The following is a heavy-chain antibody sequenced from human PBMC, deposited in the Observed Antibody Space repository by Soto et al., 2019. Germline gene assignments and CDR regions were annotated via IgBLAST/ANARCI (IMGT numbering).Heavy chain of an antibody. Sequence: EVQLLESGGALVQPGWSLRLSCAASGFTFSSYAMSWVRQAPGKGLEWVSSISGGGGSTFYADSVKGRFTISRDNSEHTLYLQMNSLRAEDTAVYYCARGGSFGVVITHFDDWGQGTLVTVSS. CDR1: GFTFSSYA. J-gene: IGHJ4*02. D-gene: IGHD3-3*01. CDR2: ISGGGGST. V-gene: IGHV3-23*01. CDR3: ARGGSFGVVITHFDD.